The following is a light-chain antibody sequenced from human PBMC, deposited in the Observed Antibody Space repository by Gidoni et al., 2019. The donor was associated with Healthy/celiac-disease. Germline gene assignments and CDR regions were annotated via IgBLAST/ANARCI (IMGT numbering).Light chain of an antibody. CDR1: QSVSSY. V-gene: IGKV3-11*01. CDR2: DAS. Sequence: EIVLTHSPATLSLSPGERATLSCRASQSVSSYLAWYQQKPGQAPRLLIYDASNRATGIPARFSGGGSGTDFTLTISSLEPEDFAVYYCQQRSNWPGTFGGGTKVEIK. J-gene: IGKJ4*01. CDR3: QQRSNWPGT.